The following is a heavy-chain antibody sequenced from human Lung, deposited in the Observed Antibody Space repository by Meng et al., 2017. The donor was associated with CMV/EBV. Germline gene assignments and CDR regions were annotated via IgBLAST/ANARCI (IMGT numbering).Heavy chain of an antibody. CDR3: ARERVWEPNFDY. CDR2: ISTYNDDK. V-gene: IGHV1-18*01. J-gene: IGHJ4*01. D-gene: IGHD1-26*01. Sequence: ASVXVSCKTSGYTFTGYGISWVRQAPGQGLEWMGWISTYNDDKTYVQKFQTRVTMTTDRSTSTAYMELRNLRSDDTAVYYCARERVWEPNFDYWVQGTLVTVSS. CDR1: GYTFTGYG.